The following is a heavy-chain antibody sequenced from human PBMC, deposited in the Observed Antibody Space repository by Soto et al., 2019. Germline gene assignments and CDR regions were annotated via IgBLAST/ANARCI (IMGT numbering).Heavy chain of an antibody. CDR3: AKVAHDTRYYYYYMDV. CDR1: GFPFSSYA. Sequence: GGSLRLSCAASGFPFSSYAMSWVRQAPGKGLEWVSAISGSGGSTYYADSVKGRFTISRDNSKNTLYLQMNSLRAEDTAVYYCAKVAHDTRYYYYYMDVWGKGTTVTVSS. J-gene: IGHJ6*03. V-gene: IGHV3-23*01. CDR2: ISGSGGST.